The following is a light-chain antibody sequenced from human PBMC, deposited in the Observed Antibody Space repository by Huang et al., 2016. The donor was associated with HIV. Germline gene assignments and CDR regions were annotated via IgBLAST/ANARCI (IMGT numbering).Light chain of an antibody. J-gene: IGKJ1*01. CDR1: QGISND. Sequence: DIQMTQSPSSLSASVGDRVTITCRASQGISNDLAWYQQKPGKVPKHLIYAASTLQTGDQSRFSGSESGTDFTLTISSLQPEDVATYYCQKYNSAPWTFGQGTKVEIK. V-gene: IGKV1-27*01. CDR2: AAS. CDR3: QKYNSAPWT.